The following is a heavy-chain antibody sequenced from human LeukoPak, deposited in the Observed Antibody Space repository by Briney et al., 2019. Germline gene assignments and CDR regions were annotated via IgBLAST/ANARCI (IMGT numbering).Heavy chain of an antibody. CDR2: ISWNSGSI. J-gene: IGHJ4*02. Sequence: GRSLRLSCAASGFTFDDYAMHWVRQAPGRGLEWVSGISWNSGSIGYADSVKGRFTIPRDNAKNSLYLQMNSLRAEDTALYYCAKDLGNYYDSSGSGGDYFDYWGQGTLVTVSS. V-gene: IGHV3-9*01. CDR1: GFTFDDYA. D-gene: IGHD3-22*01. CDR3: AKDLGNYYDSSGSGGDYFDY.